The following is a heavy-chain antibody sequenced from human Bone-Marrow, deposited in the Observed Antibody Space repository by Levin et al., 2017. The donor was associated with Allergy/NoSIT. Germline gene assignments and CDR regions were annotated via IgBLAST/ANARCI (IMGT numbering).Heavy chain of an antibody. V-gene: IGHV3-48*01. J-gene: IGHJ2*01. Sequence: PGGSLRLSCAASGFTFSSYSMNWVRQAPGKGLEWVSYISSSSSTIYYADSVKGRFTISRDNAKNSLYLQMNSLRAEDTAVYYCARDVGVGEQWLARLGYFDLWGRGTLVTVSS. CDR3: ARDVGVGEQWLARLGYFDL. D-gene: IGHD6-19*01. CDR1: GFTFSSYS. CDR2: ISSSSSTI.